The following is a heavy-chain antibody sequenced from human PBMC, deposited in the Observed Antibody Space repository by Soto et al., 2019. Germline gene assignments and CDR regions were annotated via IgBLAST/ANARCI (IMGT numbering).Heavy chain of an antibody. CDR2: ISGSGGST. D-gene: IGHD3-9*01. V-gene: IGHV3-23*01. Sequence: GGSLRLSCAASGFTFSSYAMSWVRQAPGKGLEWVSAISGSGGSTYYADSVKGRVTISRDNSKNTLYLQMNSLRAEDTAVYYCARAYYDILTGYYGVSYFDCWGRGTLGAVSS. J-gene: IGHJ4*02. CDR3: ARAYYDILTGYYGVSYFDC. CDR1: GFTFSSYA.